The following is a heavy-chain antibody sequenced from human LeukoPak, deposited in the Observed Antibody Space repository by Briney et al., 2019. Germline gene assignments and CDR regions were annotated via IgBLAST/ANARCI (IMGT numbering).Heavy chain of an antibody. V-gene: IGHV3-21*01. CDR1: GFTFSSYS. Sequence: GGSLRLSCAASGFTFSSYSMNWVRQAPGKGLEWVSSISSSSSYIYYADSVKGRFTISRDNAKNSLYLQMNSLRAEDTAVYYCARDNYVWGSYRYTVGDYFDYWGQGTLVTVSS. J-gene: IGHJ4*02. CDR3: ARDNYVWGSYRYTVGDYFDY. D-gene: IGHD3-16*02. CDR2: ISSSSSYI.